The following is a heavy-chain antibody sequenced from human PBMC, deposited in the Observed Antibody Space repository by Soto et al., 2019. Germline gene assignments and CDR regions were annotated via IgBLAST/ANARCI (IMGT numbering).Heavy chain of an antibody. CDR1: SGSISSSNW. D-gene: IGHD6-13*01. J-gene: IGHJ6*03. CDR2: IYHSGST. CDR3: ARKIAAAGTYYYYYMDV. V-gene: IGHV4-4*02. Sequence: SETLSLTCAVSSGSISSSNWWSWVRQPPGKGLEWIGEIYHSGSTNYNPSLKSRVTISVDKSKNQFSLKLSSVTAADTAVYYCARKIAAAGTYYYYYMDVWGKGTMVTVSS.